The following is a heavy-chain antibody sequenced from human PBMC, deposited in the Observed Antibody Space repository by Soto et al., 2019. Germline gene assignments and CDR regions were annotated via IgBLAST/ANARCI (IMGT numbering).Heavy chain of an antibody. Sequence: QVQLVQSGAEVKKPGSSVKVSCKVSGGTFSNYAIDWVRLAPGHGLEWMGGIVPIFGPTYYTQKFQSRATISADDSTNTAYLEMRSLRSEDTAIYCCARVEAVAGLYNYHGLDVWGQGTAVTVSS. V-gene: IGHV1-69*12. CDR1: GGTFSNYA. D-gene: IGHD6-19*01. J-gene: IGHJ6*02. CDR2: IVPIFGPT. CDR3: ARVEAVAGLYNYHGLDV.